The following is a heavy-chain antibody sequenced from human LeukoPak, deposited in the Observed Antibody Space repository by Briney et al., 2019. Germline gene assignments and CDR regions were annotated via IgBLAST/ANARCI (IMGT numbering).Heavy chain of an antibody. V-gene: IGHV1-18*01. CDR3: ARAPQPDYYYYYDMDV. CDR1: GYTFTSYG. CDR2: ISAYNGNT. J-gene: IGHJ6*03. Sequence: ASVKVSCKASGYTFTSYGISWVRQAPGQGLEWMGWISAYNGNTNYAQKLQGRVTMTTDTSTSTAYMELRSLRSDDTAVYYCARAPQPDYYYYYDMDVWGKGTTVTISS.